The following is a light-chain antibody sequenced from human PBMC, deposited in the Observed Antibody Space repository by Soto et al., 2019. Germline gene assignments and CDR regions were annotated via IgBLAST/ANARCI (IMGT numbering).Light chain of an antibody. V-gene: IGKV1-5*01. CDR2: DAS. CDR3: QQYNSYFT. J-gene: IGKJ4*01. CDR1: QSISSW. Sequence: DIQMTQSPSTLSASVGDRVTITCRASQSISSWLAWYQQKPGKAPKLLIYDASSLESGVPARFSGSGSGTESTLTISSLQPDDFAYYYYQQYNSYFTFGGGTKVEIK.